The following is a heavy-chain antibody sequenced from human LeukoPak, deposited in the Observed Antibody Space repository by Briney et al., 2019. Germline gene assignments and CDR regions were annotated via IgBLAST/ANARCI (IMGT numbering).Heavy chain of an antibody. CDR3: ARRYYYDSSGYAFVI. CDR2: IYYSGST. D-gene: IGHD3-22*01. J-gene: IGHJ3*02. CDR1: GGSISSGGYY. Sequence: SQTLSLTCTVSGGSISSGGYYWSWIRQHPGKGLEWIGYIYYSGSTYYNPSLKSRVTISVDTSKNQFSLKLSSVTAADTAVYYCARRYYYDSSGYAFVIWGQGTMVTVSS. V-gene: IGHV4-31*03.